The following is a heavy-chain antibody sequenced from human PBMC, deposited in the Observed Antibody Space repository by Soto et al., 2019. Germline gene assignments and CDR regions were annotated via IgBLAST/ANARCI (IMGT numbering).Heavy chain of an antibody. CDR2: ISNNGAHT. V-gene: IGHV3-64*01. Sequence: HPGGSLRLSCAASGFTFSNYEMHWVRQAPGEGLEYVSGISNNGAHTDYAKSVKGRFTISRDNSENTLYPQMGSLRAEDMALYYCARRGYGSRWPNVYMDVWGKGTTVTVSS. CDR3: ARRGYGSRWPNVYMDV. CDR1: GFTFSNYE. J-gene: IGHJ6*03. D-gene: IGHD6-13*01.